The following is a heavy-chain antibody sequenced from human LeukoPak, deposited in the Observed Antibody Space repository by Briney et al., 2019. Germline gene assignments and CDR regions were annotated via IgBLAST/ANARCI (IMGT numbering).Heavy chain of an antibody. D-gene: IGHD1-26*01. V-gene: IGHV3-64D*06. J-gene: IGHJ4*02. CDR3: VKDFGRIRGTPDS. CDR2: ISGSGNGFSI. Sequence: PGGSLRLSCSASGFFFTIYTMYWVRQAPGKGPEYVSTISGSGNGFSIYYADSVKGRFTISRDDSKSIPYLQMNGLRSEDTAVYYCVKDFGRIRGTPDSWGQGTLVTVSS. CDR1: GFFFTIYT.